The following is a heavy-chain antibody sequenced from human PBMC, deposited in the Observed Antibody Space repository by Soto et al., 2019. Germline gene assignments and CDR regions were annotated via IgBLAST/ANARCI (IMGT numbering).Heavy chain of an antibody. Sequence: QVQLVESGGGVVQPGRSLRLSCAASGFTFSSYGMHWVRQAPGKGLEWVAVISYDGSNKYYADSVKGRFTISRDNSKNTLYLQMNSLRAEDTAVYYCAKDGCSSTSCSPYNWFAPWGQGTLVTVSS. CDR1: GFTFSSYG. CDR2: ISYDGSNK. V-gene: IGHV3-30*18. CDR3: AKDGCSSTSCSPYNWFAP. J-gene: IGHJ5*02. D-gene: IGHD2-2*01.